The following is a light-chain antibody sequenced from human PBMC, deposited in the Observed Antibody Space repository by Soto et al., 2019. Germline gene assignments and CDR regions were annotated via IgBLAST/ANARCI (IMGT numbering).Light chain of an antibody. CDR3: QQYGSSLTWT. J-gene: IGKJ1*01. CDR2: GAS. Sequence: EIVLTQSPGTLSLSPGERATLSCRASQSVSSSYLAWYQQKPDQAPRLLIYGASSRATGIPDRFSGSGSGTEFTITISRLEPEDLAVYYCQQYGSSLTWTFGQGTKVEIK. CDR1: QSVSSSY. V-gene: IGKV3-20*01.